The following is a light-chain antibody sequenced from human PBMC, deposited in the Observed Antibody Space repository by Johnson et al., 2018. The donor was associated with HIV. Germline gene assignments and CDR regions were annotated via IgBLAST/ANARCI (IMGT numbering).Light chain of an antibody. CDR1: SSNIGNNY. V-gene: IGLV1-51*01. J-gene: IGLJ1*01. Sequence: QSVLTQPPSVSAAPGQKVTISCSGSSSNIGNNYVSWYQQLPGTAPKLLIYDNNKRPSGIPDRFSGSTSATSTTLGITGLQPGDEANYYCGTWDSSIRAGFFGTGTKVTVL. CDR3: GTWDSSIRAGF. CDR2: DNN.